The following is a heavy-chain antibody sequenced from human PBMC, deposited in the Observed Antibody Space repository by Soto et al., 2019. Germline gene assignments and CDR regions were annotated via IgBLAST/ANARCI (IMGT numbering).Heavy chain of an antibody. CDR2: IKQDGSET. J-gene: IGHJ4*02. CDR3: ARSHQ. CDR1: GSTFTNYW. V-gene: IGHV3-7*01. Sequence: EVQLLESGGGLVQPGGSLRLSCAASGSTFTNYWMNWVRQAPGKGLEWLAIIKQDGSETYYVDSVKGRFTISRDNAKNSLYLQMNSLRAEDTAVYYCARSHQWGQGTLVTVSS. D-gene: IGHD2-2*01.